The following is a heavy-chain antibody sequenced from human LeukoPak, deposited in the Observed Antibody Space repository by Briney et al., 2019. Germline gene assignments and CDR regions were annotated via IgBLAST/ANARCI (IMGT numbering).Heavy chain of an antibody. V-gene: IGHV3-48*03. Sequence: GGSLRLSCAASGLTFSDYWMNWVRQAPGKGLEWVSHISSGGNVEYYLDSVRGRFTMSRDNARSLLFLQMNSLRAEDTGVYYCARDTLNGPFVISLDYWGQGALVTVSS. D-gene: IGHD3-9*01. CDR3: ARDTLNGPFVISLDY. J-gene: IGHJ4*02. CDR1: GLTFSDYW. CDR2: ISSGGNVE.